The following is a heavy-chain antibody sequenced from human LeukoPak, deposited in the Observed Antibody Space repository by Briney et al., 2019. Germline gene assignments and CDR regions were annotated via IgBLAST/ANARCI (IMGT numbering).Heavy chain of an antibody. Sequence: SETLSLTCTVSGGSISSYYWSWIRQPPGKGLEWIGYIYYSGSTNYNPSLKSRVTISVDTSKNQFSLKLSSVTAADTAVYYCARRYDYVWGSYRGQSYYFDYWGQGTLVTVSS. CDR1: GGSISSYY. D-gene: IGHD3-16*02. J-gene: IGHJ4*02. CDR2: IYYSGST. V-gene: IGHV4-59*01. CDR3: ARRYDYVWGSYRGQSYYFDY.